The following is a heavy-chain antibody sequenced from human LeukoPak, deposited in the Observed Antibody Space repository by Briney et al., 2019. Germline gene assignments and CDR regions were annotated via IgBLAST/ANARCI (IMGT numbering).Heavy chain of an antibody. CDR2: ITPSGGSP. Sequence: GASVKVSCKASGYTFTGYYMHWVRQAPGQGLEWMGIITPSGGSPSYAQKFQGRVTMTRDMSTSTAYMELSSLRSEDTAVYYCARGFGGCSGGSCYRTLGYYYYYYMDVWGKGTTVTVSS. V-gene: IGHV1-46*01. CDR3: ARGFGGCSGGSCYRTLGYYYYYYMDV. CDR1: GYTFTGYY. J-gene: IGHJ6*03. D-gene: IGHD2-15*01.